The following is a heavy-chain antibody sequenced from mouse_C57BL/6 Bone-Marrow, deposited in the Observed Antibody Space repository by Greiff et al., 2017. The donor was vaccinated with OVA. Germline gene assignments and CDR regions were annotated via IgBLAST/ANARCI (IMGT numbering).Heavy chain of an antibody. CDR1: GYTFTSYW. V-gene: IGHV1-69*01. CDR3: AREGGFDEDAMDY. J-gene: IGHJ4*01. Sequence: QVQLQQPGAELVMPGASVKLSCKASGYTFTSYWMHWVKQRPGQGLEWIGEIDPSASYTNYNQKFKGKSTLTVDKSSSTAYMQLSSRTSEDSAVYYCAREGGFDEDAMDYWGQGTSVTVSS. CDR2: IDPSASYT.